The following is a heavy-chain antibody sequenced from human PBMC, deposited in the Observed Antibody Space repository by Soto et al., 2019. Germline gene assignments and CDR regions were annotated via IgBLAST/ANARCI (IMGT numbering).Heavy chain of an antibody. Sequence: QVQLQQWGAGLLKPSETLSLTCAVYGGSFSGYYWSWIRQPPGKGLEWIGEINHSGSTNYNPSLKSRATISVDTSKNQFSLKLSSVTAADTAVYYCARGLPSSSVRYYYYGMDVWGQGTTVTVSS. V-gene: IGHV4-34*01. J-gene: IGHJ6*02. CDR3: ARGLPSSSVRYYYYGMDV. CDR1: GGSFSGYY. CDR2: INHSGST. D-gene: IGHD6-13*01.